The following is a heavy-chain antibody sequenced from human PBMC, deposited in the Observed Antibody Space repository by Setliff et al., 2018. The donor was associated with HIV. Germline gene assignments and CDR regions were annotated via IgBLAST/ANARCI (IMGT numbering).Heavy chain of an antibody. CDR2: INPDGTIT. J-gene: IGHJ5*02. Sequence: GSLRLSCAASGFTFNYYWMHWFRQAPGEGPVWVSRINPDGTITNYADPVKGRFTISRDNAKKTLYLQMNSLRADDTALYFCTRGAPGTSVWFDPWGQGTLVTVSS. CDR1: GFTFNYYW. CDR3: TRGAPGTSVWFDP. V-gene: IGHV3-74*01. D-gene: IGHD6-13*01.